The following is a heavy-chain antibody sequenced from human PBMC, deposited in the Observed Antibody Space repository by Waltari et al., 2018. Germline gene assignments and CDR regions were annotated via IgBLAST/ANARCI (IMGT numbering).Heavy chain of an antibody. D-gene: IGHD3-16*01. CDR3: ARETRHGDWFDP. V-gene: IGHV4-4*07. CDR2: IYVGGTT. J-gene: IGHJ5*02. Sequence: QVQLHESGPGLVQPSETLSLACSVSGDSVGSNYWSWIRQSAGKGMEWIGRIYVGGTTNYNPALSGRVSMSVDMSKNQIFLKIMSVTAADTGVYYCARETRHGDWFDPWGQGTLVTVSS. CDR1: GDSVGSNY.